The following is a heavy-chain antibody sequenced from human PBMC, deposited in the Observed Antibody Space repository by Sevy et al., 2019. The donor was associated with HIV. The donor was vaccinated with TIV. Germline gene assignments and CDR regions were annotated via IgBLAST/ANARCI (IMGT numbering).Heavy chain of an antibody. Sequence: SETLSLTCSVSGGSISNDGNYWSWIRQSPGAGLEWIGYIHYSGSTYYNPSVKSRVTISIDTSKSHFSLKMRSVTAADTAVYFCARDLAGVHCDGDCYPAGHFDQWGQGTPVTVSS. V-gene: IGHV4-31*03. CDR3: ARDLAGVHCDGDCYPAGHFDQ. CDR1: GGSISNDGNY. D-gene: IGHD2-21*02. J-gene: IGHJ4*02. CDR2: IHYSGST.